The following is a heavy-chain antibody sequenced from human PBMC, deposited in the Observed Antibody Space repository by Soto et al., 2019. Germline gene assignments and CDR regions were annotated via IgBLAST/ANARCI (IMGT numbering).Heavy chain of an antibody. CDR1: GGSISSGGYY. V-gene: IGHV4-31*03. CDR3: ARGRAGFFWSGGRHNWFDL. J-gene: IGHJ5*02. D-gene: IGHD3-3*01. Sequence: QVQLQESGPGLVKPSQTLSLTCTVSGGSISSGGYYWSWIRQHPGKGLEWIAYIYYSGSTYYNQSLNSRVTMSVDSTKNQFVVKLSSVTAADTAVYYCARGRAGFFWSGGRHNWFDLWGQGTLVTVSS. CDR2: IYYSGST.